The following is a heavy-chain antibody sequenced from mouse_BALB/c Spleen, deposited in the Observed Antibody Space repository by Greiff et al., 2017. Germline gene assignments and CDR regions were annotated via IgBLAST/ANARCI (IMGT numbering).Heavy chain of an antibody. CDR1: GYTFTSYG. J-gene: IGHJ4*01. Sequence: QVHVKQSGAELARPGASVKLSCKASGYTFTSYGMQWVKQRPGQGLEWIGAIYPGDGDTRYTQKFKGKATLTADKSSSTAYMQLSSLASEDSAVYYCARSSSGILYAMDYWGQGTSVTVSS. D-gene: IGHD3-1*01. CDR3: ARSSSGILYAMDY. CDR2: IYPGDGDT. V-gene: IGHV1-87*01.